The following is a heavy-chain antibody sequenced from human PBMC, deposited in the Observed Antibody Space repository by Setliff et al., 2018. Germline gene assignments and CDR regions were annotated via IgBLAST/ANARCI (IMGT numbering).Heavy chain of an antibody. Sequence: SETLSLTCTVSGGSITSGRYYWGWIRQPPGQGLEWIASIHYSANTYYNPSLKTRVTISVDTSKNQFSLKLSFVTAADTAVYYCARHPSSGDYYGGSIFYFDDWGPGILVTVSS. CDR3: ARHPSSGDYYGGSIFYFDD. D-gene: IGHD1-26*01. CDR1: GGSITSGRYY. CDR2: IHYSANT. J-gene: IGHJ4*02. V-gene: IGHV4-39*01.